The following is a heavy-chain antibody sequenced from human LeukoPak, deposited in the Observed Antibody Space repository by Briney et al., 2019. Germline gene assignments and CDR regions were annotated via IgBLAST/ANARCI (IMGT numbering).Heavy chain of an antibody. Sequence: SETLSLTCDVSGGSIDSTNWWNWVRQPPGKGLEWIGEIHHDGRINYNPSLKGRVTLSVDKSKNQFSLRLNSVTAADTAMYYFARSNDPLWGNYAYFLGQGTLGNGSS. D-gene: IGHD3-16*01. CDR2: IHHDGRI. CDR1: GGSIDSTNW. CDR3: ARSNDPLWGNYAYF. J-gene: IGHJ4*02. V-gene: IGHV4/OR15-8*01.